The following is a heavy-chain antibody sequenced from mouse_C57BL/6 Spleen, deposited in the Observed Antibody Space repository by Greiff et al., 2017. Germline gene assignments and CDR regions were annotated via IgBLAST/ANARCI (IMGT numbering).Heavy chain of an antibody. Sequence: QVQLQQPGAELVKPGASVKLSCKASGYTFTSYWMHWVKQRPGRCLEWIGRIDPNSGGTKYNEKFKSKATLTVDKPSSTAYMQLSSLASEDSAVYYCARGQYRLGGYWGQGATLTVSS. V-gene: IGHV1-72*01. CDR2: IDPNSGGT. J-gene: IGHJ2*01. D-gene: IGHD3-3*01. CDR1: GYTFTSYW. CDR3: ARGQYRLGGY.